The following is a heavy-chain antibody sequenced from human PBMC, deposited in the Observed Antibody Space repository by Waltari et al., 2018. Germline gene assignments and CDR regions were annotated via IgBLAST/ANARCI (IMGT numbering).Heavy chain of an antibody. J-gene: IGHJ4*02. CDR1: GFTFGPFW. CDR3: TRDPLRRYDY. Sequence: EVQLVESGGGWVQPGGSVRLSCVASGFTFGPFWINWVRQAPGQGLGWVAIIREDGSENHYVCSVKGRFTISRDNAENSVILKRNSLRAEDTAGYYCTRDPLRRYDYWGQGTLVTVSS. D-gene: IGHD3-16*01. V-gene: IGHV3-7*01. CDR2: IREDGSEN.